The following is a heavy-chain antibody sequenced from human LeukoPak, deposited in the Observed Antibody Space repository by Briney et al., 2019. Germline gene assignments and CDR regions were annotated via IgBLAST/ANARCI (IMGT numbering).Heavy chain of an antibody. CDR1: GFTFRRYW. D-gene: IGHD2-21*01. CDR2: IKEDGSEK. Sequence: GGSLRLSCAASGFTFRRYWMGWVRQAPGKGLEWVANIKEDGSEKHYVDSVKDRFTISRDNAENSLYVQLNSLRAEDTAVYYCAREGDNTDALDNWGQGTLVTVSS. V-gene: IGHV3-7*04. CDR3: AREGDNTDALDN. J-gene: IGHJ4*02.